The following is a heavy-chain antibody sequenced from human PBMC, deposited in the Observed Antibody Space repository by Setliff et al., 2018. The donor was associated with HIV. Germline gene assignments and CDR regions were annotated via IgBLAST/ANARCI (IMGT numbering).Heavy chain of an antibody. CDR1: GGSIRSYY. CDR2: IYSTGDT. CDR3: ARVRLTMIMMVDYFDQ. J-gene: IGHJ4*02. D-gene: IGHD3-22*01. V-gene: IGHV4-4*07. Sequence: PSETLSLTCTVSGGSIRSYYWSWIRQPPGKGLEWVGHIYSTGDTNYNPSLKSRVTLSADTSKNQLSLSLTSVTAADTAVYYCARVRLTMIMMVDYFDQWGQGTLVTVPQ.